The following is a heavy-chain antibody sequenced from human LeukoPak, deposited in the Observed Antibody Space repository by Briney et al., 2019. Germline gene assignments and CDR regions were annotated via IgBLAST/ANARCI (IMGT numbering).Heavy chain of an antibody. J-gene: IGHJ3*02. Sequence: SETLSLTCTVSGGSISSYYWSWIRQPPGKGLEWIGYIYYSGSTNYNPSLKSRVTISVDTSKNQFSLKLSSVTAADTAVYYCASGVTTVNDAFDIWGQGTMVTVSS. CDR3: ASGVTTVNDAFDI. V-gene: IGHV4-59*12. CDR1: GGSISSYY. CDR2: IYYSGST. D-gene: IGHD4-17*01.